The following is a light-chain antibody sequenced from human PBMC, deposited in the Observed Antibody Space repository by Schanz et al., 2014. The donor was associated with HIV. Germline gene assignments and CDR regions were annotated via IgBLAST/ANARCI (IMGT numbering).Light chain of an antibody. J-gene: IGLJ2*01. CDR1: ASNIGHNY. CDR3: ATWDSFLNAVV. Sequence: QSVLTQPPSVSAAPGQRVTISCSGSASNIGHNYVSWFQQFPGTAPKLLMYVTHQRPSEIPDRFSGSKTGTSATLAITGLQTEDEADYYCATWDSFLNAVVFGGGTKLTVL. CDR2: VTH. V-gene: IGLV1-51*01.